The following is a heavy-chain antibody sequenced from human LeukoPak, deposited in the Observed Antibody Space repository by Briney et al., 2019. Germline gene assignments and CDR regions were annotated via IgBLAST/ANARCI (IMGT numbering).Heavy chain of an antibody. J-gene: IGHJ4*02. Sequence: ASVNVSCKASGYSFVSYGINWVRQAPGQGPEWMGWISAYNGKTDVAQKLRGRVTMTTDTSTSTAYVELRGLRSDDTAVYYCMRDFRGINNWNDRLDYWGQGTLLTVSS. D-gene: IGHD1-20*01. V-gene: IGHV1-18*01. CDR2: ISAYNGKT. CDR1: GYSFVSYG. CDR3: MRDFRGINNWNDRLDY.